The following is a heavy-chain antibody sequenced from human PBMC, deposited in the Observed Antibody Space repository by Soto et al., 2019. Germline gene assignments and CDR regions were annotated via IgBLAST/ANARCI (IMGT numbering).Heavy chain of an antibody. CDR3: ARYGYSYSMRFFDK. J-gene: IGHJ4*02. CDR2: MYHSGST. CDR1: GYSISSGFYY. V-gene: IGHV4-38-2*01. D-gene: IGHD5-18*01. Sequence: PSETLSLTCAVSGYSISSGFYYWGWIRQPPGKGLEWIGSMYHSGSTYYNPSLKSRVTMSVDTSKNQLSLKLTSLTAADTAVYYCARYGYSYSMRFFDKWGQGTRVTVSS.